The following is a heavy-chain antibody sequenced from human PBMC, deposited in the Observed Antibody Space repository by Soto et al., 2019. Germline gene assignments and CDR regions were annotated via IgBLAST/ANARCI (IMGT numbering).Heavy chain of an antibody. CDR3: AREGIAVTGTSNGMGV. CDR1: GGSFTSGGYY. J-gene: IGHJ6*02. D-gene: IGHD6-19*01. CDR2: IYYRGSI. Sequence: SETLSLTCSVSGGSFTSGGYYWSWIRQHPGKGLEWIGYIYYRGSIYYNPSLKSRVTISVDTSKNQFSLNLTSVTAADTAIYYCAREGIAVTGTSNGMGVRGQRPTVTVSS. V-gene: IGHV4-31*03.